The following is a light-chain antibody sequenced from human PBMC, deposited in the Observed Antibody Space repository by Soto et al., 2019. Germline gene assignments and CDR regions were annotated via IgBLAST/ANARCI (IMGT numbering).Light chain of an antibody. V-gene: IGLV2-14*01. Sequence: QSVLTQPASVSGSPGQSITISCTGISSDVGGYNYVSWYQQHPGKAPKLMIYEVSKRPSGVSDRFSDSKSGNTASLTISGLQAEDEADYYCSSYTRSSPYVFGTGTKVTVL. J-gene: IGLJ1*01. CDR2: EVS. CDR1: SSDVGGYNY. CDR3: SSYTRSSPYV.